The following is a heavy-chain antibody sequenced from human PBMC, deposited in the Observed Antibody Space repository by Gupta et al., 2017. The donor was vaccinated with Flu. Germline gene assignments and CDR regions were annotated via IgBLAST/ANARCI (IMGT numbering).Heavy chain of an antibody. V-gene: IGHV1-2*02. CDR3: ARGLLDY. D-gene: IGHD2-21*02. Sequence: QVQLLQSGSQIASPGASIKVSCEPSGYSLSAFQLHWVRQVPGQGLEWMGWINPQRGGTDYAPKFRGRVTMTADSSTSTVYMELSSLTSDDTALYFCARGLLDYWGQGTLVTVSS. CDR1: GYSLSAFQ. J-gene: IGHJ4*02. CDR2: INPQRGGT.